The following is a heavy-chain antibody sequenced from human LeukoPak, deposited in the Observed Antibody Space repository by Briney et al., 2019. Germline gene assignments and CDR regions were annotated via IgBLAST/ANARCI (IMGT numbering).Heavy chain of an antibody. Sequence: SETLSLTCAVYGGSFSGYYWSWIRQPPGKGLEWIGEINHSGSTNYNPSLKSRVTISVDTSKNQFSLKLSSVTAADTAVYYCARTEMATMTQDYWGQGTLVTVSS. CDR1: GGSFSGYY. CDR3: ARTEMATMTQDY. D-gene: IGHD5-24*01. CDR2: INHSGST. J-gene: IGHJ4*02. V-gene: IGHV4-34*01.